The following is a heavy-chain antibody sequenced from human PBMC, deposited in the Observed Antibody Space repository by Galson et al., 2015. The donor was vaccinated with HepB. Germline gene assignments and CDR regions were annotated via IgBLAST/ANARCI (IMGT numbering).Heavy chain of an antibody. CDR2: ISYDGSNK. J-gene: IGHJ4*02. V-gene: IGHV3-30-3*01. D-gene: IGHD3-10*01. Sequence: SLRLSCAASGFTFSSYAMHWVRQAPGKGLEWVAVISYDGSNKYYADSVKGRFTISRDNSKNTLYLQMNSLRAEDTAVYYCASEWGMVRGVIPRPGDFNKDYWGQGTLVTVSS. CDR1: GFTFSSYA. CDR3: ASEWGMVRGVIPRPGDFNKDY.